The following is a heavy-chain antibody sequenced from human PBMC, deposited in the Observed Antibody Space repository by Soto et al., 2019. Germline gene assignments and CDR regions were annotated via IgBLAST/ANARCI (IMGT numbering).Heavy chain of an antibody. CDR3: ASADDSSGYYARAIDY. V-gene: IGHV1-69*06. J-gene: IGHJ4*02. Sequence: GASVKVSCKASGGTFSSYAISWVRQAPGQGLEWMGGIIPIFGTANYAQKFQGRVTITADKSTSTAYMELSSLRSEDTAVYYCASADDSSGYYARAIDYWGQGTLVTVS. CDR1: GGTFSSYA. D-gene: IGHD3-22*01. CDR2: IIPIFGTA.